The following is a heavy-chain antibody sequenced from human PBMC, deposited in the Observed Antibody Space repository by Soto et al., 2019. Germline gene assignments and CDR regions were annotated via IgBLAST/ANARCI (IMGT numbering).Heavy chain of an antibody. CDR3: AKAFEGSWIQLWLPGAFDI. CDR2: ISGSGGST. D-gene: IGHD5-18*01. Sequence: EVQLLESGGGLVQPGGSLRLSCAASGFTFSSYAMSWVRQAPGKGLEWVSGISGSGGSTYYADSVKGRFTISRDNSKNSVYLQMNSLSDEDSAVYYGAKAFEGSWIQLWLPGAFDIWGQGTKVTVSS. V-gene: IGHV3-23*01. J-gene: IGHJ3*02. CDR1: GFTFSSYA.